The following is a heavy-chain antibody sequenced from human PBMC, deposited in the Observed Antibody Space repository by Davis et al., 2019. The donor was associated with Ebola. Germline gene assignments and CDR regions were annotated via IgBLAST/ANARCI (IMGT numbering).Heavy chain of an antibody. D-gene: IGHD2-2*01. J-gene: IGHJ6*02. CDR3: ARDPFVVVVPAGMDV. CDR1: GYTFTSYY. Sequence: ASVKVSCKASGYTFTSYYMHWVRQAPGQGLEWMGWISAYNGNTNYAQKLQGRVTMTTDTSTSTAYMELRSLRSDDTAVYYCARDPFVVVVPAGMDVWGQGTTVTVSS. CDR2: ISAYNGNT. V-gene: IGHV1-18*04.